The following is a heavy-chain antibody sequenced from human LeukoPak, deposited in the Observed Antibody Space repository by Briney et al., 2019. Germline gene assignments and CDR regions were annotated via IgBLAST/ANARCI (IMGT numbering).Heavy chain of an antibody. Sequence: GASVKVSCKASGFTFTTSAVQWVRQARGQRLEWIGWIVVGSDNTNYAQKFQERVTITRDMSTSTAYMELGSLRSEDTAVYYCAAGTPMYYSDTSGYYKEYGMDVWGQGTTVTVSS. J-gene: IGHJ6*02. CDR3: AAGTPMYYSDTSGYYKEYGMDV. D-gene: IGHD3-22*01. CDR1: GFTFTTSA. CDR2: IVVGSDNT. V-gene: IGHV1-58*01.